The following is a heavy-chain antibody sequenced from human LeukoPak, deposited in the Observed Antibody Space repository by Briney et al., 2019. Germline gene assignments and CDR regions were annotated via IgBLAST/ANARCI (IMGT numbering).Heavy chain of an antibody. V-gene: IGHV4-59*01. Sequence: PSETLSLTCTVSGGTISSYYWSWIRQPPGKGLEWIGYIYYSGSTNYNPSLKSRVTISVDTSKNQFSLKLSSVTAADTAVYYCARARNWFDPWGQGTLVTVSS. CDR1: GGTISSYY. J-gene: IGHJ5*02. CDR2: IYYSGST. CDR3: ARARNWFDP.